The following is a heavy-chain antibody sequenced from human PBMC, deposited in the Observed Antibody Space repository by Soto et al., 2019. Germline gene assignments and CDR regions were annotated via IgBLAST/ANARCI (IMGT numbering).Heavy chain of an antibody. Sequence: XXSLKICCKGSGYSFNSYWIVWVRKMPGKGLEWMGIIYPGDSDTRYSPSFQGQVTISADKSISTAYLQWSRLKASDTAMYYCARRGDYGDFYDYWGQGTLVTVSS. CDR3: ARRGDYGDFYDY. J-gene: IGHJ4*02. CDR1: GYSFNSYW. D-gene: IGHD4-17*01. CDR2: IYPGDSDT. V-gene: IGHV5-51*01.